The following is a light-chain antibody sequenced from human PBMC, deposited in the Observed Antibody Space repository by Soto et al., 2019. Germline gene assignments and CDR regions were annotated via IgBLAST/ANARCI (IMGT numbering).Light chain of an antibody. J-gene: IGKJ5*01. CDR2: GAS. Sequence: DIHMTQSPSSLSASVGDRVTITCRASQGIKNWLAWFQQKPGKAPKSLIYGASNLQSGVPSKFSGSGSGTDFTLTISSLQPEDSATYYCQQYDTYPITFGQGTRLEIK. CDR3: QQYDTYPIT. CDR1: QGIKNW. V-gene: IGKV1-16*02.